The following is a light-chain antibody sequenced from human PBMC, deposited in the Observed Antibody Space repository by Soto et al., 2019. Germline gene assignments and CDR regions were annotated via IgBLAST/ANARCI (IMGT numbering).Light chain of an antibody. CDR3: ATWDRSLSVGV. CDR2: DND. CDR1: SSNIGNNY. V-gene: IGLV1-51*01. J-gene: IGLJ2*01. Sequence: QSVLTQPPSVSAAPGQKVIISCSGSSSNIGNNYVFWYQQLPGTAPKLLIYDNDKRPSGIPDRFSGSKSGTSATLGITGLQTGDEADYYCATWDRSLSVGVFGGGTKLTVL.